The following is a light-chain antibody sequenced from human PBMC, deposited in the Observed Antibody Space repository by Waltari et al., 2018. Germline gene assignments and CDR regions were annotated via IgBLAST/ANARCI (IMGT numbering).Light chain of an antibody. CDR2: WAS. J-gene: IGKJ5*01. CDR1: QNILYSPNNKNY. Sequence: DIVMTQSPDSLAVSLGERATINCTSSQNILYSPNNKNYLAWYQQKPGQPPKLLIYWASTRESGVPDRFSGSGSGTDFTLTISSLQAEDFATYYCQQANNFPITFGQGTRLEIK. V-gene: IGKV4-1*01. CDR3: QQANNFPIT.